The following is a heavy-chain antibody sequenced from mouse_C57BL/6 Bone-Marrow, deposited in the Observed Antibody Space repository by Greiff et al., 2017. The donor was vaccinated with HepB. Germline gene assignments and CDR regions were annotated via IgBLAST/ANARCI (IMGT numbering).Heavy chain of an antibody. Sequence: QVQLQQSGAELARPGASVKLSCKASGYTFTSYGISWVKQRTGQGLEWIGEIYPRSGNTYYNEKFKGKATLTADKSSSTAYMELRSLTSEDSAVYFCANPYYYGSSYGFAYWGQGTLVTVSA. CDR1: GYTFTSYG. D-gene: IGHD1-1*01. J-gene: IGHJ3*01. CDR3: ANPYYYGSSYGFAY. CDR2: IYPRSGNT. V-gene: IGHV1-81*01.